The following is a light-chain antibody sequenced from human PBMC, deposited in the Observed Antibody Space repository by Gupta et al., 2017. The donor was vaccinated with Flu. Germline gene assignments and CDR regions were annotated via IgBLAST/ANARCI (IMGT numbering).Light chain of an antibody. V-gene: IGKV3-20*01. J-gene: IGKJ1*01. Sequence: EIVLTQSPGTLSLSPGERATLSCRASQSVSSSYLAWYQQKPGQTPRLLIYGASSRATAIPDRFSGCGSGTDFTLSISRLEPEDFAVYYCHQDGSSPWTFGPGTKVEIK. CDR1: QSVSSSY. CDR3: HQDGSSPWT. CDR2: GAS.